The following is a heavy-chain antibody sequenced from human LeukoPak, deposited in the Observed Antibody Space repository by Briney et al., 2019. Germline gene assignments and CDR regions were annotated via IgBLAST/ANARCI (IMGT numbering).Heavy chain of an antibody. D-gene: IGHD4-11*01. V-gene: IGHV4-30-2*01. J-gene: IGHJ4*02. CDR3: ARVGYSNYEQYYFDY. CDR1: GGSISSGGYS. Sequence: SETLSLTCAVSGGSISSGGYSWSWVRQPPGKGLEWIGYIYHSGSTYYNPSLKSRVTISVDRSKNQFSLKLSSVTAADTAVYYCARVGYSNYEQYYFDYWGQGTLVTVSS. CDR2: IYHSGST.